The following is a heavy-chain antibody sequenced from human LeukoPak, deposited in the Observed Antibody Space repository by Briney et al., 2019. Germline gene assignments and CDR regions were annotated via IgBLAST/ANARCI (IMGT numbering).Heavy chain of an antibody. Sequence: GGSLRLSCAGPGFTFRTSWMPWLRQAPGGGLVWVSRMNSGGTTVNYADSAKGRFTMSRDNAKNTLYLQMNSLRAEDTAVYYCARGGNYYLDYWGQGTLATVSS. CDR1: GFTFRTSW. CDR3: ARGGNYYLDY. V-gene: IGHV3-74*01. D-gene: IGHD5-24*01. J-gene: IGHJ4*02. CDR2: MNSGGTTV.